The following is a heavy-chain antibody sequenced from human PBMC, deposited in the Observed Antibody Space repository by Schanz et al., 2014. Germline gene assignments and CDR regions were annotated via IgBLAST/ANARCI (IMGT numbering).Heavy chain of an antibody. CDR2: IIPILGIA. J-gene: IGHJ5*02. V-gene: IGHV1-69*02. D-gene: IGHD2-15*01. CDR3: ARGRGCTGGSCYSWFDL. Sequence: QVQLVQSGAEVKKPGSSMKVSCKASGGTFNSYTINWVRQAPGQGLEWMGRIIPILGIANYAQKFQGRVTIAADRSTSTAYMELSSLRSEDTAVYYCARGRGCTGGSCYSWFDLWGQGTLVIVSS. CDR1: GGTFNSYT.